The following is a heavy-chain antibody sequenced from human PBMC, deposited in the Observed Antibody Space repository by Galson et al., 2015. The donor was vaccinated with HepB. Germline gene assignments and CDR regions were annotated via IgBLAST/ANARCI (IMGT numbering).Heavy chain of an antibody. CDR1: GFTFSNAW. CDR3: TTDFPPSQYCSSTSCYEPYYYYGMDV. V-gene: IGHV3-15*01. J-gene: IGHJ6*02. Sequence: SLRLSCAASGFTFSNAWMSWVRQAPGKGLEWVGRIKSKTDGGTTDYAAPVKGRFTISRDDSKNTLYLQMNSLKTEDTAVYYCTTDFPPSQYCSSTSCYEPYYYYGMDVWGQGTTVTVSS. D-gene: IGHD2-2*01. CDR2: IKSKTDGGTT.